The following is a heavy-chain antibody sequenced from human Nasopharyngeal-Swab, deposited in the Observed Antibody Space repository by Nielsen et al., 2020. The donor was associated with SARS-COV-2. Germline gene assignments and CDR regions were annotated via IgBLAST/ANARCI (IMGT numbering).Heavy chain of an antibody. Sequence: GESLKISCAASGFIFSTYWMTWVRQAPGKGLEWVANIDKDGGEKYYVDSVKGRFTISRDNAKNSLYLQMNSLRAEDTALYYCAKAVTYYDFWSGPDVWGQGTLVTVSS. J-gene: IGHJ4*02. D-gene: IGHD3-3*01. CDR2: IDKDGGEK. CDR3: AKAVTYYDFWSGPDV. CDR1: GFIFSTYW. V-gene: IGHV3-7*03.